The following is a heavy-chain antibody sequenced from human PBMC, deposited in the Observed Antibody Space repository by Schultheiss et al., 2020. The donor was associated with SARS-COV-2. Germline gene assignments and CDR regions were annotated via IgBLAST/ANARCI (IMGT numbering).Heavy chain of an antibody. Sequence: SQTLSLTCAVSGGSISSSNWWSWVRQPPGKGLEWIGSIYFSGNTYYNPSLKSRVTISVDTSKNQFSLNLRSVTAADTAVYYCARVCRGSCQLKYYYYYYMDVWGKGTTVTVSS. V-gene: IGHV4-39*01. CDR2: IYFSGNT. J-gene: IGHJ6*03. CDR3: ARVCRGSCQLKYYYYYYMDV. D-gene: IGHD2-15*01. CDR1: GGSISSSNW.